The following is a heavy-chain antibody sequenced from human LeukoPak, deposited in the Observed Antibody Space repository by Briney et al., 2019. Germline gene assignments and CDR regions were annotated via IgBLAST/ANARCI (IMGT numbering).Heavy chain of an antibody. J-gene: IGHJ4*02. V-gene: IGHV1-8*03. Sequence: ASVKVSCKASGYTFTSYDINWVRQATGQGLEWMGWMNPNSGNTGYAQKFQGRVTITRNTSISTAYMEPSSLRSEDTAVYYCARGPKNAGYYFDYWGQGTLVTVSS. CDR1: GYTFTSYD. CDR3: ARGPKNAGYYFDY. D-gene: IGHD1-1*01. CDR2: MNPNSGNT.